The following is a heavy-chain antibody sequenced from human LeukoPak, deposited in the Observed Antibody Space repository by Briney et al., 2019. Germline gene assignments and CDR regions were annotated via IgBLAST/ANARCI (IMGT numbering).Heavy chain of an antibody. CDR2: IYTSGST. CDR3: APRMTNRAIEI. CDR1: GGSINSYY. J-gene: IGHJ3*02. Sequence: SETLSLTCTVSGGSINSYYWSWIRQPAGKGLEWIGRIYTSGSTNYNPSLRSRVTISVDTSKNQFSLKLSSGTTADTAVYYCAPRMTNRAIEIWGLGTKVTVSS. V-gene: IGHV4-4*07. D-gene: IGHD2-15*01.